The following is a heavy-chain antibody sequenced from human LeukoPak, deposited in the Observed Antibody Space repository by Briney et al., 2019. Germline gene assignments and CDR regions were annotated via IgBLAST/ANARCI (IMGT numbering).Heavy chain of an antibody. CDR2: ISGSGGNT. V-gene: IGHV3-23*01. CDR3: AQGPKLGDSFHCDY. CDR1: GFTFNNYG. Sequence: GGSLRLSCAASGFTFNNYGLSWVRQAPGKGLEWVSAISGSGGNTYYADSVKGRFTISRDISRNTLDLQMNSLRVEDTAVYYCAQGPKLGDSFHCDYWGQGTLVTVSS. D-gene: IGHD5-24*01. J-gene: IGHJ4*02.